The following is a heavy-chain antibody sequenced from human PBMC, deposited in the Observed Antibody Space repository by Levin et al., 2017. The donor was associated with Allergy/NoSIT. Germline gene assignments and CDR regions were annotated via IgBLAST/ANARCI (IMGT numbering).Heavy chain of an antibody. J-gene: IGHJ4*02. V-gene: IGHV3-72*01. CDR2: TRNKAGSYTT. CDR3: GVYHGSERGY. CDR1: GFIFSDHY. D-gene: IGHD3-10*01. Sequence: GGSLRLSCAASGFIFSDHYMDWVRQAPGKGLEWVGRTRNKAGSYTTEYAASVRGRFTISRDDSKSSLSLQMNGLKPEDTDVYYCGVYHGSERGYWGQGTLVTVSS.